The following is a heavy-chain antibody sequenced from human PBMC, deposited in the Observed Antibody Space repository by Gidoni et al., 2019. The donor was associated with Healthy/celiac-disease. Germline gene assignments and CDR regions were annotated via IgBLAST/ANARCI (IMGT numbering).Heavy chain of an antibody. D-gene: IGHD2-21*02. CDR1: GFPFSSYG. CDR2: ISYDGSNK. CDR3: AKDRDFEYYFDY. J-gene: IGHJ4*02. Sequence: QVQLVESGGGVVQPGRSLRLSCAASGFPFSSYGMHWVRQAPGKGLEWVAVISYDGSNKYYADSVKGRFTISRDNSKNTLYLQMNSLRAEDTAVYYCAKDRDFEYYFDYWGQGTLVTVSS. V-gene: IGHV3-30*18.